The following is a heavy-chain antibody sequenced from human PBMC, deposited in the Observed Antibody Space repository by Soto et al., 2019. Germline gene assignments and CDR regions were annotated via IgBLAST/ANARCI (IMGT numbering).Heavy chain of an antibody. CDR3: AGMTIPGPFDY. CDR2: ISYDGSNK. Sequence: PGGSLRLSCAASGFTFSSYGMHWVRQAPGKGLEWVAVISYDGSNKYYADSVKGRFTISRDNSKNTLYLQMNSLRAEDTAVYYCAGMTIPGPFDYWGQGTLVTVSS. V-gene: IGHV3-30*03. D-gene: IGHD3-10*01. CDR1: GFTFSSYG. J-gene: IGHJ4*02.